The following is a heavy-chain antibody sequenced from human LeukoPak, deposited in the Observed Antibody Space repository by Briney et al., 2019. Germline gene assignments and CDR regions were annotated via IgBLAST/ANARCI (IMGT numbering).Heavy chain of an antibody. CDR3: ARTEESGYNYGYFGYYYYMDV. D-gene: IGHD5-18*01. CDR1: GYSISSGYY. CDR2: VHYSGST. Sequence: SETLSLTCTVSGYSISSGYYWGWIRQPPGKGLEWIGFVHYSGSTPYNPSLKSRVTISVDTSKNQVSLKLTSVTAADTAVYYCARTEESGYNYGYFGYYYYMDVWGKGTTVTVSS. V-gene: IGHV4-38-2*02. J-gene: IGHJ6*03.